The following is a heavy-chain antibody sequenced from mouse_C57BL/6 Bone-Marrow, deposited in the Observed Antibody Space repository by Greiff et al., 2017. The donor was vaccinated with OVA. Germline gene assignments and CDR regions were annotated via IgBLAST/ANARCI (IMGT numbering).Heavy chain of an antibody. Sequence: EVKLQQSGGDLVKPGGSLKLSCAASGFTFSSYGMSWVRQTPDKRLEWVATISSGGSYTYYPDSVKGRFTISRDNAKNTLYLQMSSLKSEDTAMYYCARRVYYGSSYGFAYWGQGTTLTVSS. V-gene: IGHV5-6*02. CDR2: ISSGGSYT. CDR1: GFTFSSYG. CDR3: ARRVYYGSSYGFAY. D-gene: IGHD1-1*01. J-gene: IGHJ2*01.